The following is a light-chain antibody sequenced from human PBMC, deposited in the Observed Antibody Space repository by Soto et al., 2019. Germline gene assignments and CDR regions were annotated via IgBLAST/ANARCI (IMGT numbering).Light chain of an antibody. Sequence: THTPSCLSVSRKEISTLTFRASQSISTYLNWFQQKPGKAHNLLIYAASTLQSGGPSRFSGSGSGTHFTLTISSLQPEDFATYYCQQSYSTTWTFGQGTKVDIK. J-gene: IGKJ1*01. CDR1: QSISTY. CDR3: QQSYSTTWT. CDR2: AAS. V-gene: IGKV1-39*01.